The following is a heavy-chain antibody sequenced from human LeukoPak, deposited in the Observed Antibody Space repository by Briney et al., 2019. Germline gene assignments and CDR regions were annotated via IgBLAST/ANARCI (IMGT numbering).Heavy chain of an antibody. J-gene: IGHJ3*02. V-gene: IGHV3-64D*06. CDR2: ISINGGST. CDR3: VKESRVVRGVIMDAFDM. CDR1: GFSFSSYA. Sequence: GGSLRLSCSASGFSFSSYAMHWVRQAPGKGLEYVSGISINGGSTDYADSVKGRFTISRDNSKNTVYLQMSSLSAEDTAVYYCVKESRVVRGVIMDAFDMWGQGTMVTVSS. D-gene: IGHD3-10*01.